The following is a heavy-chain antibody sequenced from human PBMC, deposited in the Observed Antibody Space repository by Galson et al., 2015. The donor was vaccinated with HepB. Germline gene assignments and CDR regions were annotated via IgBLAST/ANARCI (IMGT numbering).Heavy chain of an antibody. V-gene: IGHV3-64*01. CDR2: ISSNGGST. Sequence: SLRLSCAASGFTFSSYAMHWVRQAPGKGLEYVSAISSNGGSTYYANSVKGRFTISRDNSKNTLYLQMGSLRAEDMAVYYCARGYSSSWSLTFDAFDIWGQGTMVTVSS. CDR1: GFTFSSYA. CDR3: ARGYSSSWSLTFDAFDI. J-gene: IGHJ3*02. D-gene: IGHD6-13*01.